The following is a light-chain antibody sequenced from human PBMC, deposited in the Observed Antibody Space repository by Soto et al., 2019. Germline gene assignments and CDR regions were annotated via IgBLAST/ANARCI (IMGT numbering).Light chain of an antibody. CDR2: AAS. Sequence: DIPLTQSPSFLSASVGDRVTITCRASQGMSSYLAWYQQKPGKAPKLLIYAASTLQSGVPSRFSGSGSGTEFTLTISSLQPEDCATYYCQQLNSYPRTFGQGTKVEIK. CDR3: QQLNSYPRT. V-gene: IGKV1-9*01. J-gene: IGKJ1*01. CDR1: QGMSSY.